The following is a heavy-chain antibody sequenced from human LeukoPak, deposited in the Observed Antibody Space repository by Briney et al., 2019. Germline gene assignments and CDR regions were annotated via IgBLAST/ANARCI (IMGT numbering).Heavy chain of an antibody. CDR2: IRARGGET. J-gene: IGHJ5*02. D-gene: IGHD4-17*01. V-gene: IGHV3-23*01. CDR1: VFTFSGYA. Sequence: GGSLRLSCAASVFTFSGYAMSCVPQAPGKGLECGSTIRARGGETFYAESAEGRVTISRDNSKNTLCLQMNSLSADDTAVYYCARGGYGDYNNWFDPWGQGTLVTVSS. CDR3: ARGGYGDYNNWFDP.